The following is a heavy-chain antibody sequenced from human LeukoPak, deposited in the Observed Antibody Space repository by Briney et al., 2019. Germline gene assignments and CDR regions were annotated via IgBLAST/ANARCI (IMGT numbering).Heavy chain of an antibody. Sequence: GGSLRLSCAASGFTFSSYAMSWVRQAPGKGLEWVANIKQDGSEKYYVDSVKGRFTISRDNAKNSLYLQMNSLRAEDTAVYYCARDEGFYGSALNDYWGQGTLVTVSS. D-gene: IGHD4-17*01. CDR1: GFTFSSYA. J-gene: IGHJ4*02. CDR2: IKQDGSEK. CDR3: ARDEGFYGSALNDY. V-gene: IGHV3-7*01.